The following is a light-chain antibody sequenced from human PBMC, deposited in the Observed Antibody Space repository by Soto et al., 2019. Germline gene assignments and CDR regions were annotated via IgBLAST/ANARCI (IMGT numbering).Light chain of an antibody. J-gene: IGKJ5*01. CDR3: QQYNNWPPCT. CDR1: QSVSSN. Sequence: EIVMTQSPATLSVSPGERATLSCRASQSVSSNLAWYQQKPVQAPRLLIYGASTRATGIPARFSGSGSGTEFPLTISSLQSEDFAFYYCQQYNNWPPCTFGQGTRLEIK. V-gene: IGKV3-15*01. CDR2: GAS.